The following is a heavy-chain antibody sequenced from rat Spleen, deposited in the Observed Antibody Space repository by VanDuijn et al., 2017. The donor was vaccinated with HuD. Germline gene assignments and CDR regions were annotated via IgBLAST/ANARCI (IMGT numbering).Heavy chain of an antibody. D-gene: IGHD1-12*03. CDR1: GFSLTSNG. CDR2: ISSGGNT. Sequence: QVQLKESGPGLVQPSQTLSLTCTVSGFSLTSNGVSWVRQPPGKGLEWIAGISSGGNTYHNSVFKSRLSISRDTSKSQVFLKMNSLQTEDTAMYFCASQYYYDGYYRDFWGQGVMVTVSS. CDR3: ASQYYYDGYYRDF. J-gene: IGHJ2*01. V-gene: IGHV2S8*01.